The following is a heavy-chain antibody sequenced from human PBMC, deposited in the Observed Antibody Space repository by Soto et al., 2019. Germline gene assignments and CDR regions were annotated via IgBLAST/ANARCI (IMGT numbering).Heavy chain of an antibody. Sequence: LRLSCVASGFTFRAYDMYWVRQSPGRGLEWVAMISFDGTKIHYADSVKGRFAISRDNGKNRLDLQMNSLRAEDTALYRCVRDILRIPYGSGRFDPWGLGTLVTVSS. CDR3: VRDILRIPYGSGRFDP. CDR1: GFTFRAYD. J-gene: IGHJ5*02. D-gene: IGHD3-10*01. CDR2: ISFDGTKI. V-gene: IGHV3-33*05.